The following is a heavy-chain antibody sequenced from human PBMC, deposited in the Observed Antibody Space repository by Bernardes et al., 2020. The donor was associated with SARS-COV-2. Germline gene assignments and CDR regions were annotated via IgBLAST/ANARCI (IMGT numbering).Heavy chain of an antibody. J-gene: IGHJ5*01. CDR2: LWHDGSRE. CDR1: GLTFRDST. CDR3: ATEDGEWLES. V-gene: IGHV3-33*01. Sequence: YLTLSCTASGLTFRDSTMHWVRQAPCKGLEWVAVLWHDGSREYYVDSVKGRFAISRDNSNNTLYLQMNNLRVEDTALYRCATEDGEWLESWGQGTLVTVSS. D-gene: IGHD4-17*01.